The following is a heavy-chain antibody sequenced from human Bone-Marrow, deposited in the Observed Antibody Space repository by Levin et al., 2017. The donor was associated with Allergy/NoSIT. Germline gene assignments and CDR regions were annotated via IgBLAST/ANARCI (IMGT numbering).Heavy chain of an antibody. CDR1: GFSLNPIGLG. CDR2: IYWDNDK. D-gene: IGHD2-21*02. Sequence: SGPTLVKPTQTLTLTCTFSGFSLNPIGLGVGWIRQPPGKALEWLALIYWDNDKRHSPSLRSRLTITKDTSKNQVVLTMTNMEPVDTATYYCVHSRCGGDCLKDYNYYDMDVWGQGTTVTVSS. V-gene: IGHV2-5*02. J-gene: IGHJ6*02. CDR3: VHSRCGGDCLKDYNYYDMDV.